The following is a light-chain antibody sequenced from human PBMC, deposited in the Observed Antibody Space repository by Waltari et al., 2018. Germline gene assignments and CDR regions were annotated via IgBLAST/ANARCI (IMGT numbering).Light chain of an antibody. CDR1: SSDVGGYNY. Sequence: QSALTQPPSASGSPGQSVTISCTGTSSDVGGYNYVSWFQQSPGKAPKVMIYEVRKGPAGVLDRCIGSKSGNAASLCVFGLQAEDEAEYCFISYAGSKCWVFGGGTKLTVL. J-gene: IGLJ3*02. CDR3: ISYAGSKCWV. V-gene: IGLV2-8*01. CDR2: EVR.